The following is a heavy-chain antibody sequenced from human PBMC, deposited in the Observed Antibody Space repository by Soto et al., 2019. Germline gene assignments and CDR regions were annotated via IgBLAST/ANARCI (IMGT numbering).Heavy chain of an antibody. J-gene: IGHJ4*02. CDR1: GGSISSYY. V-gene: IGHV4-59*01. CDR2: IYYSGST. CDR3: ARVTPPGVATTYFDD. Sequence: SETLSLTCTVSGGSISSYYWSWIRQPPGKGLEWIGYIYYSGSTNYNPSLKSRVTISVDTSKNQFSLKLSSVTAADTAVYYCARVTPPGVATTYFDDWGQGTRVTVAS. D-gene: IGHD5-12*01.